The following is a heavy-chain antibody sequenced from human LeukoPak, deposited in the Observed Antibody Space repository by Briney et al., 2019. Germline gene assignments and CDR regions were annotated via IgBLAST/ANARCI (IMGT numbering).Heavy chain of an antibody. Sequence: GGSLRLSCAASGFTFSSYSMNWVRQAPGKGLEWVSSISSSSSYIYYADSVKGRFTISRDNAKNSLYLRMNSLRAEDTAVYYCARIKAGGYFDYWGQGTLVTVSS. J-gene: IGHJ4*02. CDR3: ARIKAGGYFDY. CDR2: ISSSSSYI. CDR1: GFTFSSYS. D-gene: IGHD3-10*01. V-gene: IGHV3-21*01.